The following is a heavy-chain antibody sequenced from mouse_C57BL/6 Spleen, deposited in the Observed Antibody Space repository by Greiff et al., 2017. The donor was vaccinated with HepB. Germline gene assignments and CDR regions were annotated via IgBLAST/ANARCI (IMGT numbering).Heavy chain of an antibody. V-gene: IGHV1-22*01. CDR1: GYTFTDYN. J-gene: IGHJ1*03. D-gene: IGHD1-1*01. Sequence: EVQLQESGPELVKPGASVKMSCKASGYTFTDYNMHWVKQSHGKSLEWIGYINPNNGGTSYNQKFKGKATLTVNKSSSTAYMELRSLTSEDSAVYYCAHTPVGSSSVFDVWGTGTTVTVSS. CDR3: AHTPVGSSSVFDV. CDR2: INPNNGGT.